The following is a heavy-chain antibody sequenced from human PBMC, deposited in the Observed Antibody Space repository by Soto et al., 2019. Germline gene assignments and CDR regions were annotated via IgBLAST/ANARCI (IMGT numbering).Heavy chain of an antibody. D-gene: IGHD3-16*01. V-gene: IGHV4-59*12. CDR1: GVSISSYY. CDR2: VHYFVGT. Sequence: PSETLSLTCTVSGVSISSYYGSWFRQTPGKGLEWIGEVHYFVGTNYNPSLRSRVTISIDKSKNQFSLELTSVTAADTAVYYCANWGGLNFPRLYWGPGTLVTVSS. J-gene: IGHJ4*02. CDR3: ANWGGLNFPRLY.